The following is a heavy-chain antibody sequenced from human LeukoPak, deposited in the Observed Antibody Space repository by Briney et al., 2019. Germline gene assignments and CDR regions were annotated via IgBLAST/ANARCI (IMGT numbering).Heavy chain of an antibody. CDR1: GHTFTSYG. CDR2: ISAYNGNT. V-gene: IGHV1-18*01. J-gene: IGHJ6*02. CDR3: ARIPHYGDIAAPADYYYGMDV. D-gene: IGHD4-17*01. Sequence: ASVTVSCKASGHTFTSYGISWVRQAPGQGLEWMGWISAYNGNTNYAQKLQGRVTMTTDTSTSTAHMELRSLRSDDTAVYYCARIPHYGDIAAPADYYYGMDVWGQGTTVTVSS.